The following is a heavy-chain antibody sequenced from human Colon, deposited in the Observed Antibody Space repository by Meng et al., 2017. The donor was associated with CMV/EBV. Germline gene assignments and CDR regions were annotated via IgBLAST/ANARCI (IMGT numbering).Heavy chain of an antibody. CDR3: ARDLGLTSRGGRGMDV. V-gene: IGHV4-30-4*08. CDR2: IYYGGST. J-gene: IGHJ6*02. D-gene: IGHD3-16*01. Sequence: LRLSCTVSSGSITTGGYYWSWIRQPPGKGLEWIGYIYYGGSTFYNPSLKSRVTISVDTSKNHFSLKLSPVPAAATAVYFCARDLGLTSRGGRGMDVWGQGTTVTVSS. CDR1: SGSITTGGYY.